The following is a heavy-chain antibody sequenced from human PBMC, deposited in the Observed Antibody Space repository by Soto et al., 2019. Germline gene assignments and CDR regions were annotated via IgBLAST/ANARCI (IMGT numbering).Heavy chain of an antibody. CDR2: MSGSGDST. Sequence: EVQLLESGGGLVQPGGSLRLSCAASGFTFSSYAMSWVRQAPGKGLEWVSVMSGSGDSTYYADSVRGRCTISRDNSKNTRYLQMNSLRAEDTTVYYCARERDRAAARPTTFYGMDVWGHGTTFTVSS. CDR1: GFTFSSYA. V-gene: IGHV3-23*01. CDR3: ARERDRAAARPTTFYGMDV. D-gene: IGHD6-25*01. J-gene: IGHJ6*02.